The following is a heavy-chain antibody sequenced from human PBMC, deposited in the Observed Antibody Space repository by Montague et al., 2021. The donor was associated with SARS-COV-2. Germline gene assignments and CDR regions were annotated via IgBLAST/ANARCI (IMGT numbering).Heavy chain of an antibody. D-gene: IGHD6-19*01. CDR1: GGSISSSNW. V-gene: IGHV4-4*02. CDR2: IYHSGST. Sequence: SETLSLTSAVSGGSISSSNWWSWVRQPPGKGLEWIGEIYHSGSTNYNPSLKSRVTISVDKSKNQFSLKLSSVTAADTAVYYCARSRRRLQWPYYDYYGMDVWGQGTTVTVSS. CDR3: ARSRRRLQWPYYDYYGMDV. J-gene: IGHJ6*02.